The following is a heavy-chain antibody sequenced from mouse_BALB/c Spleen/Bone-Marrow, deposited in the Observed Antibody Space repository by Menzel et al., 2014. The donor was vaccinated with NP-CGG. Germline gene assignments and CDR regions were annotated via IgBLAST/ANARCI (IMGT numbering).Heavy chain of an antibody. CDR3: TRSYYGNYFDV. D-gene: IGHD2-1*01. Sequence: VQLQQSGAELVKPGASVKLSCKASGYTFTSYYMYWVKQRPGQGLEWIGEINPSNGGTNFNEKFKSKATLTVDKSSNTAYMQLSSLTSEDSAVYYCTRSYYGNYFDVWGAGTTVTVSS. J-gene: IGHJ1*01. CDR1: GYTFTSYY. V-gene: IGHV1S81*02. CDR2: INPSNGGT.